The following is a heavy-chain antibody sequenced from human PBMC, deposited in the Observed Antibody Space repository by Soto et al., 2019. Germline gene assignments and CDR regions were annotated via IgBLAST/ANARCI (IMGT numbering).Heavy chain of an antibody. D-gene: IGHD5-12*01. CDR1: GYTFTSYD. CDR3: ARVGYSGYDSIDYYGMDV. V-gene: IGHV1-8*01. J-gene: IGHJ6*02. Sequence: ASVKVSCKASGYTFTSYDINWVRQATGQGLERMGWMNPNSGNTGYAQKFQGRVTMTRNTSISTAYMELSSLRSEDTAMYYCARVGYSGYDSIDYYGMDVWGQGTTVTVS. CDR2: MNPNSGNT.